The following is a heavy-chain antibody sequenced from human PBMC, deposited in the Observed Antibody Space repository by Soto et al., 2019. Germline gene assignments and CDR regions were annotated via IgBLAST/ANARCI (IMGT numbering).Heavy chain of an antibody. Sequence: SETLSLTCAVSSGSISSSNWWSWVRQPPGKGLEWIGEIYHSGSTNYNPSLKSRVTISVDKSKNQFSLKLSSVTAADTAVYYCARAEITMVRGVIKPPGFDPWGQGTLVTVSS. J-gene: IGHJ5*02. CDR3: ARAEITMVRGVIKPPGFDP. CDR2: IYHSGST. D-gene: IGHD3-10*01. V-gene: IGHV4-4*02. CDR1: SGSISSSNW.